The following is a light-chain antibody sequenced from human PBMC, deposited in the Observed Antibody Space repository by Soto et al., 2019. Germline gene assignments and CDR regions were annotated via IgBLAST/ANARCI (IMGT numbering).Light chain of an antibody. V-gene: IGKV1-27*01. J-gene: IGKJ4*01. CDR3: QKYNSAPRT. CDR2: AAS. CDR1: QDISNY. Sequence: DIQMTQSPSSLSVSVGDRVTITCRARQDISNYLAWYQQKPGKVPKLLIYAASTLQSGVPSRFSGSGSGTDFTLTISSLQPEDVATYYCQKYNSAPRTFGGGTKVEIK.